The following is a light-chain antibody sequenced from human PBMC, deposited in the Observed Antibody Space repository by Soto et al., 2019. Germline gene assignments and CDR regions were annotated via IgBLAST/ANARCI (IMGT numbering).Light chain of an antibody. V-gene: IGLV2-14*03. CDR3: TSYTSSGTQV. CDR2: DVS. Sequence: QSALTQPASVSGSPGQSITISCTGTSSDVGAYNHVSWYQQHPGKAPKVMIYDVSNRPSGVSNRFTGSKSGNTASLTISGLQAEDEADYYCTSYTSSGTQVFGGGTQLTVL. CDR1: SSDVGAYNH. J-gene: IGLJ7*01.